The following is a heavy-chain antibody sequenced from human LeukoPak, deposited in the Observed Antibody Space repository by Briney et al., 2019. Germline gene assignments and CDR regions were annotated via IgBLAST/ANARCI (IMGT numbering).Heavy chain of an antibody. D-gene: IGHD5-24*01. CDR1: GGSISSHY. V-gene: IGHV4-59*11. CDR2: IYYSGST. Sequence: SETLSLTCTVSGGSISSHYWSWIRQPPGKGLEWIGYIYYSGSTNYNPSLKSRVTISVDTSKNQFSLKLSSVTAADTAVYYCARGRWLQPDYWGQGTLVTVSS. CDR3: ARGRWLQPDY. J-gene: IGHJ4*02.